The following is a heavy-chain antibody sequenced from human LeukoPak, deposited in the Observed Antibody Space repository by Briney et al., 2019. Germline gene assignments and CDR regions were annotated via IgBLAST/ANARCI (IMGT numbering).Heavy chain of an antibody. CDR3: ARDRRYSSSWQKNWFDP. D-gene: IGHD6-13*01. V-gene: IGHV1-18*01. CDR2: ISAYNGNT. CDR1: GYTFTSYG. J-gene: IGHJ5*02. Sequence: GASVKVSSKASGYTFTSYGISWVRQAPGQGLEWMGWISAYNGNTNYAQKLQGRVTMTTDTSTSTAYMELRSLRSDDTAVYYCARDRRYSSSWQKNWFDPWGQGTLVTVSS.